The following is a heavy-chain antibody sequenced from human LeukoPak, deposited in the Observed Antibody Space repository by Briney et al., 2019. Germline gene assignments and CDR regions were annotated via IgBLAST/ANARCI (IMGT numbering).Heavy chain of an antibody. D-gene: IGHD1-26*01. CDR2: ISSSGSTI. CDR1: GFTFRSYE. Sequence: PGGSLRLSCAASGFTFRSYEMNWVRQAPGKGLEWISYISSSGSTIYYADSVKGRFTISRDNSKNTLYLQMNSLKDEDTAVYYCARHPSTTRYLDLWGRGTLLTVSS. J-gene: IGHJ2*01. CDR3: ARHPSTTRYLDL. V-gene: IGHV3-48*03.